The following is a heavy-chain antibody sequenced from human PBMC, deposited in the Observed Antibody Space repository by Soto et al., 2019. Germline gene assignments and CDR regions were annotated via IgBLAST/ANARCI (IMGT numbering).Heavy chain of an antibody. Sequence: SETLFLTCAVSGGSISSGGYSWSWIRQPPGKGLEWIGYIYHSGSTYYNPSLKSRVTISVDRSKNQFSLKLSSVTAADTAVYYCARSMVRGVIMWDYWGQGTLVTVSS. D-gene: IGHD3-10*01. CDR3: ARSMVRGVIMWDY. CDR1: GGSISSGGYS. J-gene: IGHJ4*02. V-gene: IGHV4-30-2*01. CDR2: IYHSGST.